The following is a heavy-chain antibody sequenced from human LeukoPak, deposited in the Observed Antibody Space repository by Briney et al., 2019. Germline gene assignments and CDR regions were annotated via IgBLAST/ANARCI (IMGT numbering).Heavy chain of an antibody. CDR2: ISSSSSYI. Sequence: PGGSLRLSCAASGFTFSSYSMNWVRQAPGKGLEWVSSISSSSSYIYYADSVNGRLTTSTDNAKNSLYMQMNSLRAEDTAVYDCARDLIGSPRLFDIWGQGTLVTVSS. V-gene: IGHV3-21*01. J-gene: IGHJ3*02. CDR1: GFTFSSYS. CDR3: ARDLIGSPRLFDI. D-gene: IGHD3-9*01.